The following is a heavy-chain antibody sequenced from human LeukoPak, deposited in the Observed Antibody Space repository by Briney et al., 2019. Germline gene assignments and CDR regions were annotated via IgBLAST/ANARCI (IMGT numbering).Heavy chain of an antibody. CDR3: AKDMFLSYGGNSGWYFDY. J-gene: IGHJ4*02. CDR1: GFTFDDYA. Sequence: PGGSLILSCAASGFTFDDYAIHWVRQAPGKGLEWVSGISWNSGSIGYADSVKGRFTISRDNAKNSLYLQMNSLRAEDTALYYCAKDMFLSYGGNSGWYFDYWGQGTLVTVSS. CDR2: ISWNSGSI. V-gene: IGHV3-9*01. D-gene: IGHD4-23*01.